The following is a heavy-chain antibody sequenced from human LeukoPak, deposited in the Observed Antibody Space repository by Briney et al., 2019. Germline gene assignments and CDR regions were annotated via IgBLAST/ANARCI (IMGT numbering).Heavy chain of an antibody. J-gene: IGHJ4*02. CDR1: GFTFSNYW. Sequence: SGGSLRLSCAASGFTFSNYWMSWVRQAPGKGLEWVANIKQDGSEKNCVDSVKGRFTISRDNATNSLYLQMNSLRAEDTAVYYCARDGPRGGFDYWGQGTLVTVSS. D-gene: IGHD3-10*01. V-gene: IGHV3-7*01. CDR2: IKQDGSEK. CDR3: ARDGPRGGFDY.